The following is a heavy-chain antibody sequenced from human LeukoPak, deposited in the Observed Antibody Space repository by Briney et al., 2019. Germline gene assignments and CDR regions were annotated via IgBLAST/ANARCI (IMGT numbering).Heavy chain of an antibody. D-gene: IGHD3-10*01. J-gene: IGHJ5*02. CDR2: IYNGGRT. V-gene: IGHV4-59*01. Sequence: PSETLSLTCSASGGSISNYYWNWIRQPPGKGLEWIGHIYNGGRTNYNPSLKSRVTISVDTSKNQFSLKLSSVTAADTAVYYCAKDGSWDYLNWFDPWGQGTLVTVSS. CDR1: GGSISNYY. CDR3: AKDGSWDYLNWFDP.